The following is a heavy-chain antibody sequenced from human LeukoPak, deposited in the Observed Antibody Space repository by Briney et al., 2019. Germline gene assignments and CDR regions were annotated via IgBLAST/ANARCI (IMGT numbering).Heavy chain of an antibody. V-gene: IGHV3-23*01. CDR3: AKDVSSGGYYYMDV. Sequence: PGGSLRLSCAASGFTVSSNYMSWVRQAPGKGLEWVSLISGSGGSTYYADSVKGRFTISRDNFQNTLYLQMNSLRAEDTAVYYCAKDVSSGGYYYMDVWGKGTTVTISS. D-gene: IGHD3-3*01. CDR1: GFTVSSNY. CDR2: ISGSGGST. J-gene: IGHJ6*03.